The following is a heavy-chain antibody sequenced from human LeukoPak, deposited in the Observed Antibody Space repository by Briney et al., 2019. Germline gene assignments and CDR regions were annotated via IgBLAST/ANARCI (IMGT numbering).Heavy chain of an antibody. D-gene: IGHD3-10*01. J-gene: IGHJ3*02. CDR2: INWNGGST. V-gene: IGHV3-20*04. CDR3: ASSPSGSGSYYSADAFDI. Sequence: GGSLRLSCAASGFTFDDYGMTWVRQAPGKGLEWVSGINWNGGSTGYADSVKGRFTISRDNAKNSLYLQMNSLRAEDTALYYCASSPSGSGSYYSADAFDIWGQGTMVTVSS. CDR1: GFTFDDYG.